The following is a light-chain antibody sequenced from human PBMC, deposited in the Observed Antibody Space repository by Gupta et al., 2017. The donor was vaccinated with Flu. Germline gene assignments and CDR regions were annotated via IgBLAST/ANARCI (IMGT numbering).Light chain of an antibody. V-gene: IGKV3-20*01. CDR1: PSTHSSQ. Sequence: EVVLTQSPGTLSFSPGEGATLSCRASPSTHSSQLAWYQQKPGQAPRLLIHATSRTATGIPDRFSGSGSGRAITLIISRMALQDFAVSYSQHDGGSLSTFGQGTMLHIK. CDR3: QHDGGSLST. CDR2: ATS. J-gene: IGKJ2*01.